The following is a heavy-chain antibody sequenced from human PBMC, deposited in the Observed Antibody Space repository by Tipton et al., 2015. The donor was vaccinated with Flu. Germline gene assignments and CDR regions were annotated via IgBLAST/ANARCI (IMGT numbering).Heavy chain of an antibody. CDR2: ISGSGATT. V-gene: IGHV3-23*01. J-gene: IGHJ6*02. D-gene: IGHD1-1*01. CDR3: ARVPGRPDYYYYGMDV. CDR1: GFTFSTSA. Sequence: SLRLSCAASGFTFSTSAMSWVRQAPGKGLEWVSAISGSGATTYYADSVKGRFTISRDNSKNTLFLQMNSLRAEDTAVYYCARVPGRPDYYYYGMDVWGQGP.